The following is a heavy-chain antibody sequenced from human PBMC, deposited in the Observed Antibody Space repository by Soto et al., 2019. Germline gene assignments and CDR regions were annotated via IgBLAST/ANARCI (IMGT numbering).Heavy chain of an antibody. V-gene: IGHV5-51*01. CDR1: GYSFTSYL. Sequence: GESLKSSCKGSGYSFTSYLIGWVRQIPGKGLEWMGIIYPGDSDTRYSPSFQGQVTISADKSISTAYLQWSSLKASDTAMYYCARVGHDSSGYYTPVEYWGQGTLVTVSS. D-gene: IGHD3-22*01. CDR3: ARVGHDSSGYYTPVEY. J-gene: IGHJ4*02. CDR2: IYPGDSDT.